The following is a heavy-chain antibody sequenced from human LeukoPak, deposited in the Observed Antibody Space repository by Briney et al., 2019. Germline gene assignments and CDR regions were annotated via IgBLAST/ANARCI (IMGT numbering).Heavy chain of an antibody. CDR1: GFTFSSYA. J-gene: IGHJ3*02. CDR3: ARDDKQWLVEASAFDI. Sequence: SGGSLRLSCAASGFTFSSYAMHWVRQAPGKGLEWVAVISYDGSNKYYADSVKGRFTISRDNSKNTLYLQMNSLRAEDTAVYYCARDDKQWLVEASAFDIWGQGTMVTVSS. V-gene: IGHV3-30*04. CDR2: ISYDGSNK. D-gene: IGHD6-19*01.